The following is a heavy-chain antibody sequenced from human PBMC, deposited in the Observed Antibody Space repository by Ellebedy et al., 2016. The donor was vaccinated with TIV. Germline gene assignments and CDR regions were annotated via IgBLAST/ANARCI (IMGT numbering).Heavy chain of an antibody. D-gene: IGHD1-26*01. CDR2: IYPGDSDT. Sequence: ASVKVSCKGSGYSFTTYWIGWVRQMPGKGLEWMGIIYPGDSDTRYSPSFQGQVTISADKSISTAYLQWSSLKASDTAMYYCARRAPSGSYLSNAFDIWGQGTMVTVSS. V-gene: IGHV5-51*01. J-gene: IGHJ3*02. CDR1: GYSFTTYW. CDR3: ARRAPSGSYLSNAFDI.